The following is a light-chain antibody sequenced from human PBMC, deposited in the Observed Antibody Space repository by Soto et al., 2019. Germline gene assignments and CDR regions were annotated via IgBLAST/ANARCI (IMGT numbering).Light chain of an antibody. J-gene: IGKJ5*01. V-gene: IGKV3-15*01. CDR3: QQYKNWPL. CDR1: QSVSSN. CDR2: GAS. Sequence: EVVMTQSPATLSVSPLEIATLSFRASQSVSSNLAWYQQKPGQAPRLLIYGASTRATGIPVRFSGSGFGTEFTLTISSLQSEDFAVYYCQQYKNWPLFGQGTRLEIK.